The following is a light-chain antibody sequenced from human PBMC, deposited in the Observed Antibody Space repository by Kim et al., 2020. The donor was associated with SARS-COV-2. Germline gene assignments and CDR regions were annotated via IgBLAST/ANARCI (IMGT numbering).Light chain of an antibody. CDR3: QQYAYWRA. CDR2: GAS. J-gene: IGKJ5*01. Sequence: SLARGARATLSCRASQSISSSLAWYQKKPGQAPRVLIYGASARATGIPARFSGSGSGTEFTLTISNLQSEDFAVYYCQQYAYWRAFGQGTRLEIK. V-gene: IGKV3-15*01. CDR1: QSISSS.